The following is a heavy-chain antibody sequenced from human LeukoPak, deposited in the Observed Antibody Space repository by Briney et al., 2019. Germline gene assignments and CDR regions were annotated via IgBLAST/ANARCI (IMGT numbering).Heavy chain of an antibody. CDR1: GFTFTNAW. V-gene: IGHV3-21*01. D-gene: IGHD1-26*01. Sequence: GGSLRLSCAASGFTFTNAWMNWVRQAPGKGLEWVSSISSSSSYIYYADSVKGRFTISRDNAKNSLYLQMYSLRAEDTAVYYCARDYYGSYAIDYWGQGTLVAVSS. CDR3: ARDYYGSYAIDY. CDR2: ISSSSSYI. J-gene: IGHJ4*02.